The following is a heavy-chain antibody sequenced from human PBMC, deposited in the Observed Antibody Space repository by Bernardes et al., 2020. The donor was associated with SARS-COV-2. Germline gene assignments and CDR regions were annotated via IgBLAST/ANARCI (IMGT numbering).Heavy chain of an antibody. D-gene: IGHD3-3*01. CDR1: GYTFSGYY. CDR3: ARDPSTGRDPKDYTYYFDY. V-gene: IGHV1-2*02. CDR2: INPNSGFT. Sequence: ASVKVSCKGSGYTFSGYYIHWVRQAPGQGLEWMGWINPNSGFTKYAQKFQGRVTMTSDTSTRTAYMDLIRLTSDDTAVYFCARDPSTGRDPKDYTYYFDYWGKGTQVNVSS. J-gene: IGHJ4*02.